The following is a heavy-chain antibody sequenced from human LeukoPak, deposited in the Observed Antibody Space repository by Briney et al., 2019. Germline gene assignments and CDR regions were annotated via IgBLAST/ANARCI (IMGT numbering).Heavy chain of an antibody. Sequence: GASMKVSCKASGYTFTSYGISWVRQAPGQGLEWMGWISAYNGNTNYAQKLQGRVTMTTDTSTSTAYMELRSLRSDDTAVYYCASDKAGYSYGSPFDYWGQGTLVTVSS. D-gene: IGHD5-18*01. V-gene: IGHV1-18*01. CDR3: ASDKAGYSYGSPFDY. CDR1: GYTFTSYG. CDR2: ISAYNGNT. J-gene: IGHJ4*02.